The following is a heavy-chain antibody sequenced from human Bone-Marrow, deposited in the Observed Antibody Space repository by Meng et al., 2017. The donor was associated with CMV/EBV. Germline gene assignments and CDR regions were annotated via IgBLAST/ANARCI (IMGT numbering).Heavy chain of an antibody. D-gene: IGHD5-12*01. CDR2: ISAYNGNT. Sequence: ASVKVSCKASGYTFTSYGISWVRQAPGQGLEWMGWISAYNGNTNYAQKLQGRVTMTTDTSTSTAYMELRSLGSDVTAVYNCARDRGLRVFDYWGQGTLVTVYS. CDR3: ARDRGLRVFDY. J-gene: IGHJ4*02. CDR1: GYTFTSYG. V-gene: IGHV1-18*01.